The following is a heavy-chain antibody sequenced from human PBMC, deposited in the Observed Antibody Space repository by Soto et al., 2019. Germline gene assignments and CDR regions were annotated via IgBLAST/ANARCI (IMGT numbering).Heavy chain of an antibody. Sequence: GGSLRLSCAASGFTFSSYVMHWVRQAPGKGLEWVAVISFDGTNEDHADSVKGRFTISRDNSKNTLYLQMNSLRADDTAVYYCAKSRDYYYDMNVWGQGTTVTVSS. CDR1: GFTFSSYV. CDR3: AKSRDYYYDMNV. V-gene: IGHV3-30*18. J-gene: IGHJ6*02. D-gene: IGHD2-2*01. CDR2: ISFDGTNE.